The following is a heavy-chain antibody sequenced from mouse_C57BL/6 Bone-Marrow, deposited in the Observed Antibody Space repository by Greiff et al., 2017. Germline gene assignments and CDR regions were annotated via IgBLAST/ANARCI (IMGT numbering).Heavy chain of an antibody. CDR3: TRDRGYYYGSSSHYYAMDY. D-gene: IGHD1-1*01. CDR2: ISSGGDYI. J-gene: IGHJ4*01. V-gene: IGHV5-9-1*02. CDR1: GFTFSSYA. Sequence: EVHLVESGEGLVKPGGSLKLSCAASGFTFSSYAMSWVRQTPEKRLEWVAYISSGGDYIYYADTVKGRFTISRDNARNTLYLQMSSLKSEDTAMYYCTRDRGYYYGSSSHYYAMDYWGQGTSVTVSS.